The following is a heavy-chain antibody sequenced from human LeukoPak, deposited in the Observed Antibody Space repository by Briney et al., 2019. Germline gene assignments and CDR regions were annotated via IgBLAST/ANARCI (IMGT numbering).Heavy chain of an antibody. Sequence: GGSLRLSCAASGFTVSNNYMSWVRQALGKGLEWVSVIYSDGSTYYANSVKGRFTISRDTSKNTLDLQMNSLGAEDTAVYYCARGGGAFCGSDCHRNFDFWGQGTLVTVSS. J-gene: IGHJ4*02. CDR2: IYSDGST. D-gene: IGHD2-21*02. V-gene: IGHV3-53*01. CDR1: GFTVSNNY. CDR3: ARGGGAFCGSDCHRNFDF.